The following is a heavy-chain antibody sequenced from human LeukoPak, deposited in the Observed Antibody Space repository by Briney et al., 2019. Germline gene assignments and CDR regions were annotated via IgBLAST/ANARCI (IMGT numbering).Heavy chain of an antibody. CDR2: IYYSGST. V-gene: IGHV4-59*12. D-gene: IGHD3-3*01. CDR3: ARKRYYDFWSGHLSYYMDV. CDR1: GGSISSYY. Sequence: SETLSLTCTVSGGSISSYYWSWIRQPPGKGLEWIGYIYYSGSTNYNPSLKSRVTISVDTSKNQFSLKLSSVTAADTAVYYCARKRYYDFWSGHLSYYMDVWGKGTTVTVSS. J-gene: IGHJ6*03.